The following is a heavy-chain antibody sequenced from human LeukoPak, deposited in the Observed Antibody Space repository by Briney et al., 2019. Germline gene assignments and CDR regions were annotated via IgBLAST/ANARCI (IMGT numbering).Heavy chain of an antibody. D-gene: IGHD7-27*01. Sequence: PSQTLSLTYTVSGASISSGDYYWSWIRQSPGKGLEWIGYIYYSGSTSYNPSLKSRVTISVDTSKNQFSLKLTSVTAADTAVYFCARARAWGSPLEYWGQGNLVTVSS. CDR2: IYYSGST. CDR1: GASISSGDYY. V-gene: IGHV4-30-4*01. CDR3: ARARAWGSPLEY. J-gene: IGHJ4*02.